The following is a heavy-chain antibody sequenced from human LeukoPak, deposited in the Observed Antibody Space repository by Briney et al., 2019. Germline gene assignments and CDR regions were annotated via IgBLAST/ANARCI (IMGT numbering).Heavy chain of an antibody. J-gene: IGHJ6*03. CDR2: IYHSGST. CDR1: DYSISSGYY. V-gene: IGHV4-38-2*02. Sequence: SEALSLTCTVSDYSISSGYYWGWIRQPPGKGLEWIGNIYHSGSTYYNPSLKTRVTISVDTSKNQFSLKLSSVTAADTAVYYCARHIGYYGSVYYMDVWAKGPRSPSP. CDR3: ARHIGYYGSVYYMDV. D-gene: IGHD3-10*01.